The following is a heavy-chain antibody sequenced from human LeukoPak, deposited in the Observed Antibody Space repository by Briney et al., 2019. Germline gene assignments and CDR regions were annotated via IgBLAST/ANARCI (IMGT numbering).Heavy chain of an antibody. J-gene: IGHJ5*02. Sequence: PGGSLRLSCVVSGFTFNRCWMNWVRQAPGKGLEWVAHINPDGRDTYYVDSVKGRFTISRENAKNSLYLQMNSLRAGDTAVYYCARGVAAAGTGWFDPWGQGTLVTVSS. CDR1: GFTFNRCW. V-gene: IGHV3-7*01. CDR2: INPDGRDT. D-gene: IGHD6-13*01. CDR3: ARGVAAAGTGWFDP.